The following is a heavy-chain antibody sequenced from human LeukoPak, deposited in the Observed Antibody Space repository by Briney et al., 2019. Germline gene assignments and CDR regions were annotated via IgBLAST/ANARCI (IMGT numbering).Heavy chain of an antibody. Sequence: ASVKVSCKTAGYTLTIYGITWVRQAPGQGLEWMGWISTYNGNTNYAQNLQGRVTMTSDTSTSTAYMELRSLRSDDTAVYYCARGGGGGTYYYFGMDVWGQGTTVTVSS. CDR3: ARGGGGGTYYYFGMDV. J-gene: IGHJ6*02. CDR1: GYTLTIYG. V-gene: IGHV1-18*01. CDR2: ISTYNGNT. D-gene: IGHD2-21*01.